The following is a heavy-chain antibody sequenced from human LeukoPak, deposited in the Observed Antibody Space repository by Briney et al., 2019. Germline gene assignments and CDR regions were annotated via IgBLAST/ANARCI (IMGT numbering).Heavy chain of an antibody. CDR1: GFTFSTYA. CDR3: ARTSSGSYYGY. CDR2: ISGSGART. Sequence: GGSLRLSCAVSGFTFSTYAMSWARQAPGKGLDWVSGISGSGARTYYADSVKGRFTISRDNPKNTLYLQMNSLRAEDTAVYYCARTSSGSYYGYWGQGTLVTVSS. D-gene: IGHD1-26*01. V-gene: IGHV3-23*01. J-gene: IGHJ4*02.